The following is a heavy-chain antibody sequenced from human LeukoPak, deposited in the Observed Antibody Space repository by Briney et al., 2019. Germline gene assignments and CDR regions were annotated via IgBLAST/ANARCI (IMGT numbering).Heavy chain of an antibody. D-gene: IGHD1-7*01. CDR2: IYHSGST. CDR1: GYSISSGYY. J-gene: IGHJ5*02. V-gene: IGHV4-38-2*02. CDR3: ARAYNWNYEGYWFDP. Sequence: SETLSLTCTVSGYSISSGYYWGWIRQPPGKGLEWIGSIYHSGSTYYNPSLKSRVTISVDTSKNQFSLKLSSVTAADTAVYYCARAYNWNYEGYWFDPWGQGTLVTVSS.